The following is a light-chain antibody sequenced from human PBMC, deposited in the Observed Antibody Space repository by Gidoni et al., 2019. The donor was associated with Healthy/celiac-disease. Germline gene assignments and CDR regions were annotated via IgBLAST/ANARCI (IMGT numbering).Light chain of an antibody. CDR3: QQSYSTPPG. CDR1: QSISSY. CDR2: ASS. V-gene: IGKV1-39*01. Sequence: DIQMTQSPSSLSASVGDRVTITCRASQSISSYLNWYQQKPVKAPKLLIYASSSLQRVVPSRFSGSGSVTDFTLTISSLQPEDFATYYCQQSYSTPPGFGGGTKVEIK. J-gene: IGKJ4*01.